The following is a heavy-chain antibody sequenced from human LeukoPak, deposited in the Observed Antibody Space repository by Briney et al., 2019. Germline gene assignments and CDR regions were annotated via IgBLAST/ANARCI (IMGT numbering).Heavy chain of an antibody. V-gene: IGHV5-51*01. Sequence: GESLKISYKGSGYSFTSYWIGWVRQMPGKGLEWMGIIYPGDSDTRYSPSFQGQVTISADKSISTAYLQWSSLKASDTAMYYCARPAAYGSVIYYFDYWGQGTLVTVSS. D-gene: IGHD3-10*01. J-gene: IGHJ4*02. CDR1: GYSFTSYW. CDR2: IYPGDSDT. CDR3: ARPAAYGSVIYYFDY.